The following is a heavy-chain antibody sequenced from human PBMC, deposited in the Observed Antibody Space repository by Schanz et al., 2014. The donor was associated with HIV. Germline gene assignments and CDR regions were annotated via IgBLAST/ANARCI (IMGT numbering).Heavy chain of an antibody. V-gene: IGHV3-66*01. D-gene: IGHD2-15*01. CDR1: GLIVSTNY. J-gene: IGHJ2*01. CDR3: ALSRPSGYGGSWYFDL. CDR2: ISGSSIT. Sequence: EVQLLESGGGLVQPGGSLRLSCAASGLIVSTNYMSWVRQAPGKGLEWVSVISGSSITYSADSVKGRFTISRDNSKNTLFLQMNSLRAEDTAVYYCALSRPSGYGGSWYFDLWGRGTLVAVSS.